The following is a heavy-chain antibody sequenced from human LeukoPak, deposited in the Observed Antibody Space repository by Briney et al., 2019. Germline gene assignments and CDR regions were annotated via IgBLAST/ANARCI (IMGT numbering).Heavy chain of an antibody. Sequence: PGGSLRLSCAASGFTFSSYGMHWVRQAPGKGLEWVAFIRYDGSNKYYADSVKGRFTISRDNSKNTLYLQMNSLRAEDTAVYYCARARSSYGYGDALDIWGQGTMVTVSS. CDR2: IRYDGSNK. V-gene: IGHV3-30*02. J-gene: IGHJ3*02. D-gene: IGHD5-18*01. CDR1: GFTFSSYG. CDR3: ARARSSYGYGDALDI.